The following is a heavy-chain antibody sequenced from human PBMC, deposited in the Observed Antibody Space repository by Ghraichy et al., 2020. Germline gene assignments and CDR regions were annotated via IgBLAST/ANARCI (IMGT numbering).Heavy chain of an antibody. D-gene: IGHD3-22*01. J-gene: IGHJ6*02. CDR1: GVSLSGYY. CDR3: ARATVRDGMDV. Sequence: SETLSLTCAVYGVSLSGYYWTWIRQPPGKGLEWIGQIKHSGGPTYNPSLKSRVTISVDTSKKHFSLKLSSVTAADTAVYYCARATVRDGMDVWGQGTTVTVSS. CDR2: IKHSGGP. V-gene: IGHV4-34*01.